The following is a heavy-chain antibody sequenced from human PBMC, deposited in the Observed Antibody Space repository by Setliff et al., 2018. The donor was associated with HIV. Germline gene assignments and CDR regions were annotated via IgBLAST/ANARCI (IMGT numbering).Heavy chain of an antibody. V-gene: IGHV1-2*02. J-gene: IGHJ4*02. CDR1: GYTFTDHY. CDR3: ARAPSRYCSPTTCPFFFDY. CDR2: INPSSGGT. D-gene: IGHD2-15*01. Sequence: ASVKVSCKASGYTFTDHYMHWVRQAPGQGLEWMGWINPSSGGTNYAQKFRGTVTMTRDTSINTAYMEMSRLRSDDTAVYYCARAPSRYCSPTTCPFFFDYWGQGTLVTVSS.